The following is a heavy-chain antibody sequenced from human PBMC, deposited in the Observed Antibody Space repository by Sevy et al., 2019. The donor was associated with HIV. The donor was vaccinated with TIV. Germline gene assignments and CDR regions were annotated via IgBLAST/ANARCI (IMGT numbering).Heavy chain of an antibody. V-gene: IGHV3-23*01. J-gene: IGHJ5*02. CDR2: INGGGGST. CDR3: AKAPYYDFWSHNYNNWFDP. D-gene: IGHD3-3*01. CDR1: GFRFSAFG. Sequence: RGSLRLSCVASGFRFSAFGMAWVRQAAGEGLEWVSGINGGGGSTYYRNSVKGRFTVSRDNSKNTVYLQLNSLRADDTAVYYCAKAPYYDFWSHNYNNWFDPWGQGTLVTVSS.